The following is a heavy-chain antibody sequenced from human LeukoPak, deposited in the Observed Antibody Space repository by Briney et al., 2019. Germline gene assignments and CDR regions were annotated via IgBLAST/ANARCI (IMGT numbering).Heavy chain of an antibody. J-gene: IGHJ6*03. V-gene: IGHV3-21*01. CDR2: ISSSSSYI. D-gene: IGHD5-12*01. CDR1: GFTFSSYS. Sequence: GGSLRLSCAASGFTFSSYSMNWVRQAPGKGLEWVSSISSSSSYIYYADSVKGRFTISRDNAKNSLYLQMNSLRAEDTAVYYCPREVYSAGYYYMDVWGKGTTVTVSS. CDR3: PREVYSAGYYYMDV.